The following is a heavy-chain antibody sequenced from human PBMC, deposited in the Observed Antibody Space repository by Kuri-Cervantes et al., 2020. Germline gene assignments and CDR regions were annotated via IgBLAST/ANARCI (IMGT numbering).Heavy chain of an antibody. CDR2: ISYDGSNK. CDR3: ARFMGDTYDDAFDL. D-gene: IGHD2-21*02. CDR1: RFTFSIYA. J-gene: IGHJ3*01. V-gene: IGHV3-30*14. Sequence: LTLSCTTSRFTFSIYAMHWVRQAPGKGLEWVAVISYDGSNKYYADSVKGRFTISRHNSKNTVYLQMNSLRSEDTAVYHCARFMGDTYDDAFDLWGQGAMVTVSS.